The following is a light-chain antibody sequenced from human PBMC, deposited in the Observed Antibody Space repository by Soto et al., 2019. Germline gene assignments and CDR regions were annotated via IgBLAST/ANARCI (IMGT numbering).Light chain of an antibody. CDR3: GTWDSSLSAYV. Sequence: HSVLTQPPSVSAAPGKKFTISCSVSSSNIGNNYVSWYQQLPGTAPKLLIYDNNKRPSGIPDRFSGSKSGTSATLGITGLQTGDEADYYCGTWDSSLSAYVFGTGTKVTVL. CDR1: SSNIGNNY. J-gene: IGLJ1*01. V-gene: IGLV1-51*01. CDR2: DNN.